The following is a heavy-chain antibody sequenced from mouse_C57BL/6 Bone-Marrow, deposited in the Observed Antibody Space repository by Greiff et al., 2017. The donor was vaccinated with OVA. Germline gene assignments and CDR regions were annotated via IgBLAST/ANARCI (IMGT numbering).Heavy chain of an antibody. CDR2: IWRGGRT. J-gene: IGHJ3*01. V-gene: IGHV2-2*01. D-gene: IGHD2-5*01. CDR1: GFSLTSYG. CDR3: ARAYYSNYVSFAY. Sequence: VKLMESGPGLVQPSQSLSITCTVSGFSLTSYGVHWVRQSPGKGLEWLGVIWRGGRTDYNAAFISRLSISKDKSKSQVVFKMNSRQADDTAIYYCARAYYSNYVSFAYWGQGTLVTVSA.